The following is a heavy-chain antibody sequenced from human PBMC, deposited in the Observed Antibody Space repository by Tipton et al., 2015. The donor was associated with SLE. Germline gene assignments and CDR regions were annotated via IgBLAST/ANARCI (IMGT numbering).Heavy chain of an antibody. V-gene: IGHV4-61*02. CDR1: GGSIRSGSYY. Sequence: TLSLTCTVSGGSIRSGSYYWTWIRQPAGTGLEWIGRIFTIGTTSYNPSLKSRVTISLDTSKNQFSLKLSSVTAADTAVYYCARTEVGGYCHDAFDLWGHGTMVTVSS. CDR2: IFTIGTT. CDR3: ARTEVGGYCHDAFDL. J-gene: IGHJ3*01. D-gene: IGHD6-25*01.